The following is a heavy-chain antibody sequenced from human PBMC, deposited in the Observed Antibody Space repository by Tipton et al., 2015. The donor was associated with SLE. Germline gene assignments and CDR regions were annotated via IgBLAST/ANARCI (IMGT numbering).Heavy chain of an antibody. V-gene: IGHV4-34*01. J-gene: IGHJ3*02. CDR3: ARDLVSWGSHDAFDI. D-gene: IGHD3-16*01. CDR1: GGSFSGYY. Sequence: TLPLTCAVYGGSFSGYYWSWIRQPPGKGLEWIGEINHSGSTNYNPSLKSRVTISVDTSKNQFSLKLSSVTAADTAVYYCARDLVSWGSHDAFDIWGQGTMVTVSS. CDR2: INHSGST.